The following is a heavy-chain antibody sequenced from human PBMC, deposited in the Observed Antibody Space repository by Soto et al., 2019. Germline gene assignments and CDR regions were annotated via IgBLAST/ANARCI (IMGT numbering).Heavy chain of an antibody. Sequence: QVHLVQSGVEVKTPGASVKVSCQASGYTFFTYDISWVRQAPGQGLEWMGWISTYSGDTKYAQKFQGRVTMTTDTSTTTAYLELSSLRSDDTAVYFCARHHGPTTSENWFDPWGQGTPVTVSS. V-gene: IGHV1-18*01. CDR1: GYTFFTYD. CDR2: ISTYSGDT. J-gene: IGHJ5*02. CDR3: ARHHGPTTSENWFDP. D-gene: IGHD5-12*01.